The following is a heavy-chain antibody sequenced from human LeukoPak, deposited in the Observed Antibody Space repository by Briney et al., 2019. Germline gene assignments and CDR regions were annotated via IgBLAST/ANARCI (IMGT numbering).Heavy chain of an antibody. D-gene: IGHD3-16*01. J-gene: IGHJ4*02. CDR3: AKGGSPPDYFDY. V-gene: IGHV3-21*04. CDR2: ISSSSNYI. Sequence: GGSLRLSCAASGFTFSSYGMSWVRQAPGKGLEWVSSISSSSNYIYYADSVKGRFTISRDNAKNSLYLQMNSLRAEDTAVYYCAKGGSPPDYFDYWGQGTLVTVSS. CDR1: GFTFSSYG.